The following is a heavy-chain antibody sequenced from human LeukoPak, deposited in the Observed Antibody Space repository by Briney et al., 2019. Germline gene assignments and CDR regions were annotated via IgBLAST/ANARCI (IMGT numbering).Heavy chain of an antibody. J-gene: IGHJ6*02. CDR3: ARVDSAHYYYGMDV. V-gene: IGHV1-8*01. Sequence: GASVKVSCKASGYTFTSYDINWVRQATGQGLEWMGWMNPNSGNTGYAQKFQGRVTMTRNTSISTAYMELSSLRSEDTAVYYCARVDSAHYYYGMDVWGQGTTVTVSS. D-gene: IGHD3-22*01. CDR1: GYTFTSYD. CDR2: MNPNSGNT.